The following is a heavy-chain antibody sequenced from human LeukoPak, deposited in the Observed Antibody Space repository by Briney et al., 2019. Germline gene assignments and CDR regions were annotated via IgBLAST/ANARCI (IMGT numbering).Heavy chain of an antibody. CDR2: ISYDGSNK. J-gene: IGHJ4*02. D-gene: IGHD4-17*01. CDR3: AAIASTVTTIH. V-gene: IGHV3-30*04. Sequence: PGGSLRLSCAASGFTFSSYAMHWVRQAPGKGLEWVAVISYDGSNKYYADSVKGRFTISRDNSKNTLYLQMNSLRAEDTAVYYCAAIASTVTTIHWGQGTLVTVSS. CDR1: GFTFSSYA.